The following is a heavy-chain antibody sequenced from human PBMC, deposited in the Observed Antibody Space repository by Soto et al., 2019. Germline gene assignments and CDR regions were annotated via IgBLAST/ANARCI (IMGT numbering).Heavy chain of an antibody. V-gene: IGHV4-39*01. J-gene: IGHJ3*02. D-gene: IGHD1-26*01. CDR3: ARHADRGSYTRAFDI. CDR2: IYYSGST. CDR1: GGSISSSNW. Sequence: PSETLSLTCTVSGGSISSSNWWSWVRQPPGKGLEWIGNIYYSGSTYYNPSLKSRVTVSVDTSNNQFSLILSYVTATDTAVYYCARHADRGSYTRAFDIWGQGTMVPVSS.